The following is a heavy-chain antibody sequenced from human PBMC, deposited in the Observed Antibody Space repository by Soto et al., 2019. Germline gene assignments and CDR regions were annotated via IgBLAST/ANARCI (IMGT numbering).Heavy chain of an antibody. V-gene: IGHV3-21*01. D-gene: IGHD4-17*01. CDR3: ARDSNDYPDPLLVYYYYMDV. CDR1: GFTFSSYS. CDR2: ISSSSSYI. J-gene: IGHJ6*03. Sequence: PGGSLRLSCAASGFTFSSYSMNWVRQAPGKGLEWVSSISSSSSYIYYADSVKGRFTISRDNAKNSLYLQMNSLRAEDTAVYYCARDSNDYPDPLLVYYYYMDVWGKGTTVTVSS.